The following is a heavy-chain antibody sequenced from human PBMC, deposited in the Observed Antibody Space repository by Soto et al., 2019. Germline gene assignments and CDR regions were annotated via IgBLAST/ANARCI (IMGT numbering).Heavy chain of an antibody. Sequence: QVQLVESGGGVVQPGRSLRLSCAASGFTFSSYAMHWVRQAPGKGLEWVAVISYDGSNKYYADSVKGRFTISRDNSKNTLYLQMNSLRAEDTAVYYCARDLTSSTMYSSSWYNWFDPWGQGTLVTVSS. CDR3: ARDLTSSTMYSSSWYNWFDP. J-gene: IGHJ5*02. CDR2: ISYDGSNK. V-gene: IGHV3-30-3*01. D-gene: IGHD6-13*01. CDR1: GFTFSSYA.